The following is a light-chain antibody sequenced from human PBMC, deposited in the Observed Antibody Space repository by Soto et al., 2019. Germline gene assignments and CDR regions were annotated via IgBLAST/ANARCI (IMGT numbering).Light chain of an antibody. Sequence: EIILTQSPATLSVSPGETTSLSCRATQSVGGNLGWYQQKPGQTPRLLIYKTSTRATGIPDRFSGSGSETEFTLTISSLQSEDFAVYYCRQYARWPVTFGGGTKVEIK. CDR3: RQYARWPVT. J-gene: IGKJ4*01. CDR2: KTS. CDR1: QSVGGN. V-gene: IGKV3-15*01.